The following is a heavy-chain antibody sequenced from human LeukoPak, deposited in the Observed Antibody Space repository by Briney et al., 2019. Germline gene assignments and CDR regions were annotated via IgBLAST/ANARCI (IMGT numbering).Heavy chain of an antibody. CDR1: GFTFSNAW. CDR2: IKSKTDGGTR. V-gene: IGHV3-15*01. D-gene: IGHD3-10*01. CDR3: TTDLGYYASATLVQH. Sequence: GGSLRLSCAASGFTFSNAWMSWVRQAPGKGLEWVGRIKSKTDGGTRDYAAPVKGRFTISRDDSKNTLYLQMNSLKTEDTAVYYCTTDLGYYASATLVQHWGQGTLVTVSS. J-gene: IGHJ1*01.